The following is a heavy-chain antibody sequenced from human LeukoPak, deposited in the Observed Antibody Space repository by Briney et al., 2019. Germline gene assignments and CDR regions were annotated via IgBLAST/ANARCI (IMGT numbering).Heavy chain of an antibody. J-gene: IGHJ6*03. CDR3: AREGNAYYYYYYMDV. V-gene: IGHV3-49*04. D-gene: IGHD3-10*01. Sequence: GGSLRLSCTSSGFTFGDYSMTWVRQPPGKGLEWISFIRNRANGATTEYAASVKRRFTISRDDSKGIAYLQMNSLKTEDTAVYYCAREGNAYYYYYYMDVWGKGTTVTVSS. CDR2: IRNRANGATT. CDR1: GFTFGDYS.